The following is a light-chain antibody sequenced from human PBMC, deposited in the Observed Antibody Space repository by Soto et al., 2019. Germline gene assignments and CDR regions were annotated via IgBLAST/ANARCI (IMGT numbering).Light chain of an antibody. V-gene: IGKV3-20*01. CDR3: QQYGGSPRT. Sequence: VVLTQSPGTLSLSPGERATLSCRASQSVSSSSLAWYQQKRGQAPRLLIHGASNRATGIPDRFSGSGSGTDFTLTISRLEPEDFAVYYCQQYGGSPRTFGQGTKVDIK. J-gene: IGKJ1*01. CDR1: QSVSSSS. CDR2: GAS.